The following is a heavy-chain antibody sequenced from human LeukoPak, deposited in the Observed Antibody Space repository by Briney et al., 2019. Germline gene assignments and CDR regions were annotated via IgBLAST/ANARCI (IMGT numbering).Heavy chain of an antibody. CDR2: IGSKANSYAT. CDR1: GFTFSGSA. CDR3: TRPGYSYGSGDY. V-gene: IGHV3-73*01. J-gene: IGHJ4*02. Sequence: GGSLRLSCAASGFTFSGSAMHWVRQASGKGLEWVGRIGSKANSYATAYAASVKGRFTISRDDSKNTAYLQMNSLKTEDTAVYYCTRPGYSYGSGDYWGQGTLVTVSS. D-gene: IGHD5-18*01.